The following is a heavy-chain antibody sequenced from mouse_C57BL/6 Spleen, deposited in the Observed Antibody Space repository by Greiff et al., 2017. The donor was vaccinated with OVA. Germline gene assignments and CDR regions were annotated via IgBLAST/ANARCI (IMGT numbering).Heavy chain of an antibody. Sequence: QVQLQQSGAELARPGASVKLSCKASGYTFTSYGISWVKQRTGQGLEWIGEIYPRSGNTYYNEKFKGKATLTADKSSSTAYMELRSLTSEDSTVYFCAREGDYYGSIDYWGQGTTLTVSS. CDR1: GYTFTSYG. J-gene: IGHJ2*01. CDR2: IYPRSGNT. CDR3: AREGDYYGSIDY. V-gene: IGHV1-81*01. D-gene: IGHD1-1*01.